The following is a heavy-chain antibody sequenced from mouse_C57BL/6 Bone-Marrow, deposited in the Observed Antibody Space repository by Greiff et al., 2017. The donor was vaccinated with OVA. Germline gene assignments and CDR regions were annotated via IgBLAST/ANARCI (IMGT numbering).Heavy chain of an antibody. V-gene: IGHV1-81*01. CDR2: IYPRSGNT. Sequence: QVQLKESGAELARPGASVKLSCKASGYTFTSYGISWVKQRTGQGLEWIGEIYPRSGNTYYNEKFKGKATLTADKSSSTAYMELRSLTSEDSAVYFCAREEGLPAMDYWGQGTSVTVSS. CDR3: AREEGLPAMDY. CDR1: GYTFTSYG. D-gene: IGHD2-4*01. J-gene: IGHJ4*01.